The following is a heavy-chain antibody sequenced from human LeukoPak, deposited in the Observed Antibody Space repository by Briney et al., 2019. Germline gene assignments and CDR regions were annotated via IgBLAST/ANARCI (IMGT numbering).Heavy chain of an antibody. Sequence: PGGSLRLSCAASGFTFSDYSMNWVRQAPGKGLEWISYVGISSGNTKYADSVKGRFTISRDNSKNTLYLQMNSPRAEDTAVYYRAKDGVSSSWYDQWFDLWGQGTLVTVSS. CDR3: AKDGVSSSWYDQWFDL. D-gene: IGHD6-13*01. V-gene: IGHV3-48*01. CDR2: VGISSGNT. CDR1: GFTFSDYS. J-gene: IGHJ5*02.